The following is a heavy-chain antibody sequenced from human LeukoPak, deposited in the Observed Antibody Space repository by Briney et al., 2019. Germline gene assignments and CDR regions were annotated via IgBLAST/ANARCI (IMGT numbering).Heavy chain of an antibody. D-gene: IGHD3-3*01. CDR3: ATTYYDFWSGTRFDP. J-gene: IGHJ5*02. V-gene: IGHV4-34*01. Sequence: SETLSLTCAVYGGSFSGYYWSWIRQPPGKGLEWIGEINHSGSTNYNPSLKSRVTISVDTSKNQFSLKLSSVTAADTAVYYCATTYYDFWSGTRFDPWGQGTLVTVSS. CDR1: GGSFSGYY. CDR2: INHSGST.